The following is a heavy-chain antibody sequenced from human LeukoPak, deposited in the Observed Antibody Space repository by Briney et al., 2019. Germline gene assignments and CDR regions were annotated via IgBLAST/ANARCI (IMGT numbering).Heavy chain of an antibody. V-gene: IGHV4-39*07. CDR2: IYYSGST. D-gene: IGHD6-19*01. CDR3: ARYRIVVTGENFDF. CDR1: GGSISSSSYY. Sequence: SETLSLTCTVSGGSISSSSYYWGWIRQPPGKGLEWIGSIYYSGSTYYNPSLKTRVMISVDTSKNQFSLKVSSVTAADTAVYYCARYRIVVTGENFDFWGQGILVTVSS. J-gene: IGHJ4*02.